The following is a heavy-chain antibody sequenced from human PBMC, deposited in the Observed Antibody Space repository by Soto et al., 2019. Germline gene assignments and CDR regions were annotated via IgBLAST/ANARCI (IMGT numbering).Heavy chain of an antibody. CDR2: IYYTGST. V-gene: IGHV4-59*08. Sequence: QVQLQESGPGLVKPSETLSLTCTVSGGSISPYYWSWIRQPPGKGLEWIGYIYYTGSTSYNPSLKSRVTVTVDTPKNQFSLNLSSMTATDTAVYYCARRGDWGSDEFDYWGQGTLVTVSS. D-gene: IGHD7-27*01. CDR1: GGSISPYY. J-gene: IGHJ4*02. CDR3: ARRGDWGSDEFDY.